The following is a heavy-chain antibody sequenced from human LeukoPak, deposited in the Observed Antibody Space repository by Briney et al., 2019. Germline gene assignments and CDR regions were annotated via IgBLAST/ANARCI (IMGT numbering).Heavy chain of an antibody. CDR2: ISGSGGST. V-gene: IGHV3-23*01. Sequence: GGSLRLSCAASGFTFSSYGMSWVRQAPGKGLEWVSAISGSGGSTYYADSVKGRFTISRDNSKNTLYLQMNSLRAEDTAVYYCAKANYYYYYMDVWGKGTTVTISS. J-gene: IGHJ6*03. CDR1: GFTFSSYG. CDR3: AKANYYYYYMDV.